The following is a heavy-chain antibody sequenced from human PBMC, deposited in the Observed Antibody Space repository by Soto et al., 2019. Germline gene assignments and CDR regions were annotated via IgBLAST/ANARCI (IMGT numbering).Heavy chain of an antibody. CDR1: GYTSTSYY. J-gene: IGHJ4*02. Sequence: ASVKVSCKASGYTSTSYYMHWVRQAPGQGLEWMGWINPNSGDTNYAQKFQGRVTMTRDTSFRTAYMELSRLRSDDRAVYYCARGGTIFGVVIRAPFDYWGQGTLVTVSS. V-gene: IGHV1-2*02. CDR3: ARGGTIFGVVIRAPFDY. CDR2: INPNSGDT. D-gene: IGHD3-3*01.